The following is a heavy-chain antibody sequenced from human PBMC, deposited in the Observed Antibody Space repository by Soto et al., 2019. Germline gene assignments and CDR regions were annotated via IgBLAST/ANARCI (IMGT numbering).Heavy chain of an antibody. CDR3: ARVGPARNWRNPFDY. V-gene: IGHV3-7*05. D-gene: IGHD1-20*01. J-gene: IGHJ4*02. Sequence: PGGSLRLCCAAAGFTFSSYWMSWVRQAPGKGLEWVANIKQDGSEKYYVDSVKGRFTISRDNAKNSLYLQMNSLRAEDTAVYYCARVGPARNWRNPFDYWGQGTLVTVSS. CDR2: IKQDGSEK. CDR1: GFTFSSYW.